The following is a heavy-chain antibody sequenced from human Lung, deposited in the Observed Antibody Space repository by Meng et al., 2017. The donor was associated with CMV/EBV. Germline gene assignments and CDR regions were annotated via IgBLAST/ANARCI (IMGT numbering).Heavy chain of an antibody. V-gene: IGHV3-30*04. CDR1: GFTFRSYA. Sequence: GGSLRLSCAASGFTFRSYAMHWVRQAPGKGLEWVAVISYDGSNKYYADSVKGRFTISRDNSKNTLYLQMNSLRAEDTAVYYCARDGIVVPSTSYYYYGMDVWGQGTTVTVSS. J-gene: IGHJ6*02. CDR2: ISYDGSNK. D-gene: IGHD2-2*01. CDR3: ARDGIVVPSTSYYYYGMDV.